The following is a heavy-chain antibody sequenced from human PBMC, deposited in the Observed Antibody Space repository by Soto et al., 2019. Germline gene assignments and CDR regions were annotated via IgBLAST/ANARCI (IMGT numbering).Heavy chain of an antibody. CDR3: ARGGVSTRTFDY. CDR1: GYNFAGYW. CDR2: IYPSDSDT. J-gene: IGHJ4*02. Sequence: GSLKISCKGSGYNFAGYWIAWVRRMPGKGLELMGIIYPSDSDTRYRPSFQGQVTISADKSISSAYLQWSSLRASDTAMYYCARGGVSTRTFDYWGQGTPVTVSS. V-gene: IGHV5-51*01. D-gene: IGHD3-3*01.